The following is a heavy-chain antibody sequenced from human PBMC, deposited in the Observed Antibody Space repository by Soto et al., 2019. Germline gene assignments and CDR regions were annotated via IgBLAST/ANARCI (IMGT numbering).Heavy chain of an antibody. CDR2: IIPILGIA. V-gene: IGHV1-69*08. J-gene: IGHJ1*01. D-gene: IGHD3-10*01. Sequence: QVQLVQSGAEVKKPGSSVKVSCKASGGTFSSYTISWVRQAPGQGLEWMGRIIPILGIANYAQKFQGRVTITADKSTSTAYMELSSLRSEDTAVYYCARDPPGMRIQYCPHWGQGTLVTVSS. CDR3: ARDPPGMRIQYCPH. CDR1: GGTFSSYT.